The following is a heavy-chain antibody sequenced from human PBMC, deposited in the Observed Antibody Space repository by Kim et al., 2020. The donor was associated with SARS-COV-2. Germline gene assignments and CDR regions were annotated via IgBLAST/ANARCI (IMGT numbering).Heavy chain of an antibody. V-gene: IGHV3-9*01. J-gene: IGHJ4*02. Sequence: GGSLRLSCAASGFTFDDYAMHWVRQAPGKGLEWVSGISWNSGSIGYADSVKGRFTISRDNAKNSLYLQMNSLRAEDTALYYCAKDYYYDSLYYFDYWGQGTLVTVSS. CDR3: AKDYYYDSLYYFDY. CDR2: ISWNSGSI. D-gene: IGHD3-22*01. CDR1: GFTFDDYA.